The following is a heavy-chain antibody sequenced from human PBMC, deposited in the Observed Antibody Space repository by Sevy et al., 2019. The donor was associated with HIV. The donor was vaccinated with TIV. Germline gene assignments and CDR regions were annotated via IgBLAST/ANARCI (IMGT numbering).Heavy chain of an antibody. CDR2: IYYSGGT. CDR3: ARYGSGRTAEVDGMDV. J-gene: IGHJ6*02. V-gene: IGHV4-59*01. Sequence: SETLSLTCTVSGGSISSYYWSWIRQPPGKGLEWIGYIYYSGGTNYNPSLKSRVTISVDTSKNQFSLKLSSVTAADTAVYYCARYGSGRTAEVDGMDVWGQGTTVTVSS. CDR1: GGSISSYY. D-gene: IGHD3-10*01.